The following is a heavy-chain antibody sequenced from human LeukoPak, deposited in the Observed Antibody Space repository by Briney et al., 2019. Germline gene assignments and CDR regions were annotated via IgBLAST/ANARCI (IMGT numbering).Heavy chain of an antibody. CDR2: INPNSGGT. CDR1: GYTFTGYY. CDR3: ARAHYDILTGYPRNYGMDV. Sequence: ASVKVSCKASGYTFTGYYMHWVRQAPGQGLEWMGWINPNSGGTNYAQKFQGWVTMTRDTSISTACMELSRLRSDDAAVYYCARAHYDILTGYPRNYGMDVWGQGTTVTVSS. V-gene: IGHV1-2*04. D-gene: IGHD3-9*01. J-gene: IGHJ6*02.